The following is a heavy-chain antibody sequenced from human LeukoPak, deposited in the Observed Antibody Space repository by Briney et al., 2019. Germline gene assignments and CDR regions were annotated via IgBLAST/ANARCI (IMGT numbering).Heavy chain of an antibody. CDR2: ISGSGGST. V-gene: IGHV3-23*01. CDR3: AKDPTKFRAGAGFFDY. D-gene: IGHD6-19*01. J-gene: IGHJ4*02. Sequence: GGSLRLSCAASGFTFSSYAMSWVRQAPGKGLEWVSAISGSGGSTSYADSVKGRFTISRDNSKNTLYLQMNSLRSEETAVYYCAKDPTKFRAGAGFFDYWGQGTLVTVSS. CDR1: GFTFSSYA.